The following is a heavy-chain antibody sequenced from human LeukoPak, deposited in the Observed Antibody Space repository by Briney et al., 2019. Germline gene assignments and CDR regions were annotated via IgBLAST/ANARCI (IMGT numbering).Heavy chain of an antibody. Sequence: ASVKVSCKASGYTFTGYYMHWVRQAPGQGLEWMGWINPNSGGTNYAQKFQGRVTMTRDTSISTAYMELNSLRSEDTAVYYCARVKDYDILTGSNYYYYYMDVWGKGTTVTISS. CDR3: ARVKDYDILTGSNYYYYYMDV. J-gene: IGHJ6*03. V-gene: IGHV1-2*02. CDR2: INPNSGGT. CDR1: GYTFTGYY. D-gene: IGHD3-9*01.